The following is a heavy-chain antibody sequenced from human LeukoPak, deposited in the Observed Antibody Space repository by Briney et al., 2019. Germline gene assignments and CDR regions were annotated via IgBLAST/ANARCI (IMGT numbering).Heavy chain of an antibody. Sequence: SETLSLTCTVSGGSISSSSYYWGWIRQPPGKGLEWIVSIYYSGSTYYNPSLKSRVTISVDTSKNQFSLKLSSVTAADTAVYYCGAGSGSGIFDYWGQGTLVTVSS. V-gene: IGHV4-39*01. J-gene: IGHJ4*02. CDR2: IYYSGST. CDR1: GGSISSSSYY. CDR3: GAGSGSGIFDY. D-gene: IGHD3-10*01.